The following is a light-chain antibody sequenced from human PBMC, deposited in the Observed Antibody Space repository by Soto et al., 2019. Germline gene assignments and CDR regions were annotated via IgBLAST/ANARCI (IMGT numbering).Light chain of an antibody. V-gene: IGLV2-14*03. CDR3: RSYTSTTTTV. Sequence: SALTQPASVSGSPGQSITISCTGTSSDVGVYNYVSWYQQHPGKGPKLMIYEVSNRPSGVSNRFSGSKSGNTATLTISGLQAEDEADYYCRSYTSTTTTVFGTGTK. CDR1: SSDVGVYNY. J-gene: IGLJ1*01. CDR2: EVS.